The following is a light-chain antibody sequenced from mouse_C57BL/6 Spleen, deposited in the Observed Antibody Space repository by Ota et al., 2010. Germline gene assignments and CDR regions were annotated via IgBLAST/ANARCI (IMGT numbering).Light chain of an antibody. Sequence: DIVMTQSPSSLSVSAGXKVTMSCKSSQSXLNSGNQKSYLAWFQQKPGQPPKLLIYGASTRESGVPDRFAGSGSGTDFTLTISTVQAEDLAIYYCQNDHSFPFTFGSGTKLEIK. CDR1: QSXLNSGNQKSY. CDR3: QNDHSFPFT. V-gene: IGKV8-28*01. CDR2: GAS. J-gene: IGKJ4*01.